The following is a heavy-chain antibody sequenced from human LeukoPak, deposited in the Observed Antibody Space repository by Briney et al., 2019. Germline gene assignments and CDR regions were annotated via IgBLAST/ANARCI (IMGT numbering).Heavy chain of an antibody. Sequence: PGRSLRLSCAASGFTFSSYGMHWVRQAPGKGLEWVAVISYDGSNKYYADSVKGRFTISRDNSKNTLYLQMTSLRAEDTAVYYCAKARRDGYNTFDYWGQGTLVTVSS. CDR2: ISYDGSNK. CDR1: GFTFSSYG. CDR3: AKARRDGYNTFDY. D-gene: IGHD5-24*01. J-gene: IGHJ4*02. V-gene: IGHV3-30*18.